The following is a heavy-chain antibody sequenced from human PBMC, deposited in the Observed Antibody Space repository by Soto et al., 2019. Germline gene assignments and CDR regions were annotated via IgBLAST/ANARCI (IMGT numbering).Heavy chain of an antibody. D-gene: IGHD5-18*01. CDR1: GFTFSSYG. J-gene: IGHJ4*02. V-gene: IGHV3-33*01. CDR2: TWYDGSNK. Sequence: PGGSLRLSCAASGFTFSSYGMHWVRQAPGKGLEWVAVTWYDGSNKYYADSVKGRFTISRDNSKNTLYLQMNSLRAEDTAVYYCARYFTSHGRIQLWYDYRAQRTPVPVSA. CDR3: ARYFTSHGRIQLWYDY.